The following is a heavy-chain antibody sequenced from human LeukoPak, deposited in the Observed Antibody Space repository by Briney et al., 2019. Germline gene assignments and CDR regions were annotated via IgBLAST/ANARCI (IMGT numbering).Heavy chain of an antibody. Sequence: SVKVSCKASGFTFTSSAMQCVRQARGQRLEWRGWIVVGSGNTNYAQKFQERTTITRDMSTSTAYMELSSLRSEDTAVYYCAAEGSSSIQHWGQDTLVTVSP. V-gene: IGHV1-58*02. CDR2: IVVGSGNT. CDR1: GFTFTSSA. D-gene: IGHD6-13*01. J-gene: IGHJ1*01. CDR3: AAEGSSSIQH.